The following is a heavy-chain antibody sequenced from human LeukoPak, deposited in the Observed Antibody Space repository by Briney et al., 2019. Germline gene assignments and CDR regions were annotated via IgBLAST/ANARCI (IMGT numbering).Heavy chain of an antibody. D-gene: IGHD4-17*01. CDR1: GFTFSDYY. V-gene: IGHV3-23*01. CDR2: ISGSGGST. Sequence: PGGSLRLSCAASGFTFSDYYMSWIRQAPGKGLEWVSAISGSGGSTYYADSVKGRFTISRDNSKNTLYLQMNSLRAEDTAVYYCAKATTDYGDYTEYFQHWGQGTLVTVSS. J-gene: IGHJ1*01. CDR3: AKATTDYGDYTEYFQH.